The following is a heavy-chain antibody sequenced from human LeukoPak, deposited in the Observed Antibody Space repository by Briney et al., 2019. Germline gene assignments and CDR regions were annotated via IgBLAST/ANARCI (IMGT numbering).Heavy chain of an antibody. CDR2: IRYDGSNK. CDR1: GFTFSNYA. V-gene: IGHV3-30*02. CDR3: AKMVRYYDFWSGFLDLDY. D-gene: IGHD3-3*01. J-gene: IGHJ4*02. Sequence: GGSLRLSCAASGFTFSNYAMHWFRQAPGKGLEWVAFIRYDGSNKYYADSVKGRFTISRDNSKNTLYLQMNALRAEDTALYYCAKMVRYYDFWSGFLDLDYWGQGALVTVSS.